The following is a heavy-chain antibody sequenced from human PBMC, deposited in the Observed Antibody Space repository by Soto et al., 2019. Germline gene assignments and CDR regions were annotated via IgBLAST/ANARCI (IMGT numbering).Heavy chain of an antibody. V-gene: IGHV3-30*18. J-gene: IGHJ6*02. Sequence: GGSMRLSCAVSGFTFRSYGMHWVRQAPGKGLEWVAAISFDGINQYYTDSVKGRFTISRDNSKNTLFLQMNSLRAEDTALYYCAKDRGEGIYYYYYNGMDVWGQGTTVTVSS. CDR1: GFTFRSYG. CDR2: ISFDGINQ. CDR3: AKDRGEGIYYYYYNGMDV.